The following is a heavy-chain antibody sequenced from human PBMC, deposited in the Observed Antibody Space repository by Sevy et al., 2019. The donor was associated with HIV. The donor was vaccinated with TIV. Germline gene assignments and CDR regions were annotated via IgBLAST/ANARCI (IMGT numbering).Heavy chain of an antibody. CDR2: IYRSGST. J-gene: IGHJ3*02. CDR3: ARKCEPTWGFAFDI. Sequence: SETLSLTCAVSGGSISSSNWWSWVRQPPGKGLEWIGEIYRSGSTNYNPSLKSRVTISVDKSKNQFSLKLSSVTAADTAVYYCARKCEPTWGFAFDIWGQGTMVTVSS. CDR1: GGSISSSNW. V-gene: IGHV4-4*02. D-gene: IGHD7-27*01.